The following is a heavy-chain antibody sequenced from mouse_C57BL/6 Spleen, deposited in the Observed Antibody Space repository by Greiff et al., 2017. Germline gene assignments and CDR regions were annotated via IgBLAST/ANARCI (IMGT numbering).Heavy chain of an antibody. J-gene: IGHJ2*01. Sequence: EVKLMESGPGLVKPSQSLSLTCSVTGYSITSGYYWNWIRQFPGNKLEWMGYISYDGSNNYNPSLKNRISITRDTSKNQFFLKLNSVTTEDTATYYCARVFDDYDGKDYWGQGTTLTVSS. V-gene: IGHV3-6*01. CDR2: ISYDGSN. CDR1: GYSITSGYY. D-gene: IGHD2-4*01. CDR3: ARVFDDYDGKDY.